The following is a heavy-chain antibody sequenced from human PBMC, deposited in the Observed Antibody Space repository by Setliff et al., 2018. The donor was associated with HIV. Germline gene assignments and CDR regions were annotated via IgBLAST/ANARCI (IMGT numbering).Heavy chain of an antibody. D-gene: IGHD3-10*01. J-gene: IGHJ3*02. CDR3: ARDRAGWDGQVILYGLDI. CDR2: IYYSVST. V-gene: IGHV4-59*11. Sequence: ETLSLTCTVSGGSMNSHYWSWIRQSPGRGLEWIGYIYYSVSTKYNPSLKSRVSMSIDTSKNQFSLKMSSVTAADTAVYYCARDRAGWDGQVILYGLDIWGQGTMVTVSS. CDR1: GGSMNSHY.